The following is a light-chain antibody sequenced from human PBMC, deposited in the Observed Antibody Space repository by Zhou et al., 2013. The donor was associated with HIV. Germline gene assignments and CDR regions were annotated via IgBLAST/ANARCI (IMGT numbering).Light chain of an antibody. CDR1: QSLLHSDGNTY. CDR3: MQSVQLPLT. Sequence: DIVMTQTPLSLSVTPGQPASISCKSSQSLLHSDGNTYFYWYLQKPGQPPHLLIYGVSNRFSGVPDRFSGSGSGTDFTLKISRVEAEDVGIYYCMQSVQLPLTFGGGTKVEIK. CDR2: GVS. J-gene: IGKJ4*01. V-gene: IGKV2D-29*01.